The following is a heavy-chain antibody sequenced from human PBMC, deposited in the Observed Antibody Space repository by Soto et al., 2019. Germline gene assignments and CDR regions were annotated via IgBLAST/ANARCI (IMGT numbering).Heavy chain of an antibody. V-gene: IGHV1-18*01. J-gene: IGHJ5*02. CDR3: ARDPYYYGSGSHNWFDP. D-gene: IGHD3-10*01. CDR1: GGTFSSYA. Sequence: APVKVSCKASGGTFSSYAISWVRQAPGQGFEWMGWISAYIGNTNYAQKLQGRATMTTDTSTSTAYMELRSLRSDDTAVYYCARDPYYYGSGSHNWFDPWGQGTLVTVSS. CDR2: ISAYIGNT.